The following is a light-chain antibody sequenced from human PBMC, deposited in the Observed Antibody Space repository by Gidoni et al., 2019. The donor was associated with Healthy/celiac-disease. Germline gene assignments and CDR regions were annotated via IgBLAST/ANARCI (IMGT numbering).Light chain of an antibody. CDR1: QGISSW. Sequence: DIEMTQSPSSVSASVGDRVTITCRASQGISSWLAWYQQKPGKAPKLLVYAASSLQSGVPSRCSGSGSATDFTLTISRLQPEDFATYYCQQATSFPPGAGLTFGGGTKVEIK. V-gene: IGKV1-12*01. CDR3: QQATSFPPGAGLT. J-gene: IGKJ4*01. CDR2: AAS.